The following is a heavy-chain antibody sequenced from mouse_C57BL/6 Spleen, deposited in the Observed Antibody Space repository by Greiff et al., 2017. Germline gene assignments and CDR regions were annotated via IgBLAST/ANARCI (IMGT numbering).Heavy chain of an antibody. Sequence: DVMLVESGGGLVKPGGSLKLSCAASGFTFSSYAMSWVRQTPEKRLEWVATISDGGSYTYYPDNVKGRFTISRDNAKNNLYLQMSHLKSEDTAMYYCTRANPFAYWGQGTLVTVSA. V-gene: IGHV5-4*03. J-gene: IGHJ3*01. CDR1: GFTFSSYA. CDR3: TRANPFAY. CDR2: ISDGGSYT.